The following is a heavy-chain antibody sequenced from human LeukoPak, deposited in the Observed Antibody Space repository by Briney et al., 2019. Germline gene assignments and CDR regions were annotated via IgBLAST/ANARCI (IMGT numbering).Heavy chain of an antibody. CDR3: ARDSPAYCSGGSCYNWYFDL. J-gene: IGHJ2*01. CDR1: GDSITNRNW. CDR2: ISHSGST. V-gene: IGHV4-4*02. D-gene: IGHD2-15*01. Sequence: PSETLSLTCAVSGDSITNRNWWNWVRQPPGKGLEWIGEISHSGSTNYNPSLKSRVTIDKSKNEFSLNLSSVTAADTAVYYCARDSPAYCSGGSCYNWYFDLWGRGTLVSVSS.